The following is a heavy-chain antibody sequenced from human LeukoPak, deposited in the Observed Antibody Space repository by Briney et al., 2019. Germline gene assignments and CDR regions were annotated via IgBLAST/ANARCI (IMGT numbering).Heavy chain of an antibody. CDR3: AKLLKFTIFGVPVFDY. Sequence: PGGSLRLSCAASGFIFRRSAMSWVRQAPGKGLEWVSGISGSGGSTYYAGSVKGRFTISRDNSKNTLYLQMNSLRAEDTAVYYCAKLLKFTIFGVPVFDYWGQGTLVTVSS. D-gene: IGHD3-3*01. CDR2: ISGSGGST. CDR1: GFIFRRSA. J-gene: IGHJ4*02. V-gene: IGHV3-23*01.